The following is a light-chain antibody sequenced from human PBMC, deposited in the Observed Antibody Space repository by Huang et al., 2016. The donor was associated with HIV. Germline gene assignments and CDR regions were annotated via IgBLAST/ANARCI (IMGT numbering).Light chain of an antibody. Sequence: EIVMTQSPATLSVSPGERATLSCRDSQSVSSNLAWYPQKPGQAPRLLIYAASTRATGIPARFSGSGSGTEFTLTISSLQSEDFAVYYCQQYNNWPRTFGQGTKVEIK. J-gene: IGKJ1*01. CDR3: QQYNNWPRT. V-gene: IGKV3-15*01. CDR1: QSVSSN. CDR2: AAS.